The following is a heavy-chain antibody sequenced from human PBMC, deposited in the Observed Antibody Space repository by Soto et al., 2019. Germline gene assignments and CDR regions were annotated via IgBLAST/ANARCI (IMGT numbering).Heavy chain of an antibody. Sequence: GAAVKVSCKASGFTFTSSSVQWVRQALGQRLEWIGWITVGTGNTNYAQKFQERVTITRDMSTSTAYMELSNLRSEDTAVYYCAAGDSSGYYGGWGQGTQVTVSS. V-gene: IGHV1-58*01. D-gene: IGHD3-22*01. CDR3: AAGDSSGYYGG. CDR2: ITVGTGNT. CDR1: GFTFTSSS. J-gene: IGHJ4*02.